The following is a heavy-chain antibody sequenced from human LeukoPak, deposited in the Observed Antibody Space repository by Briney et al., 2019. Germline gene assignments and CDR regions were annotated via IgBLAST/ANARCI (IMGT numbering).Heavy chain of an antibody. CDR1: GFTFSSYS. V-gene: IGHV3-21*04. CDR2: IGTRRTSI. D-gene: IGHD2/OR15-2a*01. CDR3: ARDFH. Sequence: GGSLRLSCAASGFTFSSYSMNWVRQTPGKGLEWVSSIGTRRTSIYYADSVKGRFTISRDNAKNALYLQMNSLRAEDTAVYYCARDFHWGQGTLVTVSS. J-gene: IGHJ4*02.